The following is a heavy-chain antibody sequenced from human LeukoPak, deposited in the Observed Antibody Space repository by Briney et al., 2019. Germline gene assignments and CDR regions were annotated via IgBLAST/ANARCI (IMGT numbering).Heavy chain of an antibody. D-gene: IGHD2-15*01. V-gene: IGHV3-21*01. CDR1: GFTFNNYN. Sequence: GGSLRLSCTASGFTFNNYNLNWVRQAPGKGLEWVSSISSSSSYIYYADSVKGRFTVSRDNAKSSVYLQMNSLRSEDTAVYYCARPTWSYNAFDIWGRGTLVTVSS. CDR2: ISSSSSYI. J-gene: IGHJ3*02. CDR3: ARPTWSYNAFDI.